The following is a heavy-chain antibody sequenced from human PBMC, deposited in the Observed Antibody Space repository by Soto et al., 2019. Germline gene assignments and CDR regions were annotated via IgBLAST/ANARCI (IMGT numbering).Heavy chain of an antibody. V-gene: IGHV4-34*01. Sequence: SETLSLTCAVYGGSFSGYYWSWIRQPPGKGLEWIGEINHSGSTNYNPSLKSRVTISVDTSKNQFSLKLSSVTAADTAVYYCARRGIAARSLRRVYRLDYWGQGTLVTVSS. J-gene: IGHJ4*02. CDR3: ARRGIAARSLRRVYRLDY. D-gene: IGHD6-6*01. CDR1: GGSFSGYY. CDR2: INHSGST.